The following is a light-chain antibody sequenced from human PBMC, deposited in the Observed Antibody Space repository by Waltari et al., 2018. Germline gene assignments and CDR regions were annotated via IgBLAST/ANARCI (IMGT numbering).Light chain of an antibody. V-gene: IGLV2-23*02. J-gene: IGLJ3*02. Sequence: QSALTQPASVSGSPGQSISISCIGTSIDIGTFNLVSWYLQYPGTAPQLLIYDFSQRPSGVSNRFSGSKSGNTASLTISGLQAEDEAIYYCCSYAGSRTWVFGGGAKLTVL. CDR2: DFS. CDR3: CSYAGSRTWV. CDR1: SIDIGTFNL.